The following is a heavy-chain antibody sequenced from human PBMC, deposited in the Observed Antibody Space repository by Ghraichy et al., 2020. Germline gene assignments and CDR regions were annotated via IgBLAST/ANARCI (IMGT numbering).Heavy chain of an antibody. J-gene: IGHJ3*02. CDR2: IYSGGST. CDR3: AREGATVTTSIGGRDAFDI. CDR1: GFTVSSNY. D-gene: IGHD4-17*01. V-gene: IGHV3-53*01. Sequence: GGSLRLSCAASGFTVSSNYMSWVRQAPGKGLEWVSVIYSGGSTYYADSVKGRFTISRDNSKNTLYLQMNNLRAEDTAVYYCAREGATVTTSIGGRDAFDIWGQGTMVTVSS.